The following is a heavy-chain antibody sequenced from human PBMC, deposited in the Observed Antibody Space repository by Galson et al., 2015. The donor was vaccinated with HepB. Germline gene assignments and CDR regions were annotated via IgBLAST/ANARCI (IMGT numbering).Heavy chain of an antibody. V-gene: IGHV4-30-4*01. CDR2: IYNSGST. CDR3: ARLTTVVTNTFDY. J-gene: IGHJ4*02. Sequence: LSLTCTVSGASITSGDYYWSWIRQPPGKGPEWIGYIYNSGSTYYSPALKTRVTISVDTNKKQFFLKLSSVTAADTAVYFCARLTTVVTNTFDYWGQGSLVTVSS. D-gene: IGHD4-23*01. CDR1: GASITSGDYY.